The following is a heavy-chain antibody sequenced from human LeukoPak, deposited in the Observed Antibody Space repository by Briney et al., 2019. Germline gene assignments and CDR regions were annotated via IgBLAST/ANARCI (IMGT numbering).Heavy chain of an antibody. Sequence: GGSLRLSCAASGFTFSSYGMHWVRQAPGKGLEWVAVISYDGSNKYYADSVKGRFTISRDNSKNTLYLQMNSLRAEDTAVYYCAKDHGGYYYGSGSYLPYYYGMDVWGKGTTFTVSS. J-gene: IGHJ6*04. CDR2: ISYDGSNK. D-gene: IGHD3-10*01. V-gene: IGHV3-30*18. CDR3: AKDHGGYYYGSGSYLPYYYGMDV. CDR1: GFTFSSYG.